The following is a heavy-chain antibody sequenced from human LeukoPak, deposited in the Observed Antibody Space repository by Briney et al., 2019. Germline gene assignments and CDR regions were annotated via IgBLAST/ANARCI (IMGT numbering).Heavy chain of an antibody. D-gene: IGHD2-21*02. J-gene: IGHJ5*02. CDR1: GGSVSNGDYY. CDR3: ARGMRYCGGDCYLPWFDP. CDR2: LYYSGST. Sequence: SETLPLTCTVSGGSVSNGDYYWSWIRQPPGKELEWIGYLYYSGSTDYSPSLKSRVTISLDTSKNQFSLKLRSVTAADTAVYYCARGMRYCGGDCYLPWFDPWGQGTLVTVSS. V-gene: IGHV4-61*08.